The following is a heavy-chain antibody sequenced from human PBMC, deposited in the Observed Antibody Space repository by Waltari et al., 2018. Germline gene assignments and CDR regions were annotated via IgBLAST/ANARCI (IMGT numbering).Heavy chain of an antibody. Sequence: EVQLLESGGALVQPGGSLRLSGAACGFTFSSSAMTWIRQDPGQGLGWFSGISDSGGNTYHADSVKGRFTISRDNFKNTLYLQMNSLRAEDTAVYYCAKEGQYCGGDCSNWFDPWGQGTLVTVSS. CDR1: GFTFSSSA. CDR3: AKEGQYCGGDCSNWFDP. V-gene: IGHV3-23*01. CDR2: ISDSGGNT. D-gene: IGHD2-21*02. J-gene: IGHJ5*02.